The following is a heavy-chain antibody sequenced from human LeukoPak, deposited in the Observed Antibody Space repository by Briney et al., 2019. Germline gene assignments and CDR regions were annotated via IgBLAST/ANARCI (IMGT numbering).Heavy chain of an antibody. J-gene: IGHJ4*02. Sequence: PGGSLRLSCAASGFTVSSNYMSWVRQAPGKGLVWVSRINSDGRSTNYADSVKGRFSISRDNAENTLYLQMNSLRVEDTAVYYCVRGADTGYSSDSWGQGTLVTVSS. V-gene: IGHV3-74*01. CDR2: INSDGRST. D-gene: IGHD3-9*01. CDR3: VRGADTGYSSDS. CDR1: GFTVSSNY.